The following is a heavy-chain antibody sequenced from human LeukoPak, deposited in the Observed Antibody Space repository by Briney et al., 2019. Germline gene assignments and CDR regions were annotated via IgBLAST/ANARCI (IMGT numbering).Heavy chain of an antibody. CDR1: GFTFSSYW. Sequence: GGSLRLSCAASGFTFSSYWMHWVRQAPGKGLVWVSRINSDGRNTSYADSVNGRFTISRDNAKNTLHLQMNSLRAEDTAVYFCAMGGSITAAPDYWGQGTRVTVSS. CDR2: INSDGRNT. D-gene: IGHD6-25*01. V-gene: IGHV3-74*01. CDR3: AMGGSITAAPDY. J-gene: IGHJ4*02.